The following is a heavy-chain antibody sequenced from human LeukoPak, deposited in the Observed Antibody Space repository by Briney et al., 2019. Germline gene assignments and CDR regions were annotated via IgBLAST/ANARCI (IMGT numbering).Heavy chain of an antibody. CDR2: ISGSGGST. CDR1: GFTFSSYA. D-gene: IGHD6-6*01. V-gene: IGHV3-23*01. Sequence: GGSLRLSCAASGFTFSSYAMSWVRQAPGKGLEWVSAISGSGGSTYYADSVKGRFTISRDNSKNTLYLQMNSLRAEDTAVYYCAKSSLYYYYYYMDVWGKGTTVTVSS. J-gene: IGHJ6*03. CDR3: AKSSLYYYYYYMDV.